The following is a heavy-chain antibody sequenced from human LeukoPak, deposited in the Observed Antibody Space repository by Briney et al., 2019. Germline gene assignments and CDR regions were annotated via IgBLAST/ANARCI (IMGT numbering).Heavy chain of an antibody. D-gene: IGHD5-18*01. Sequence: ASVKVSCKASGYTFTGYYMHWVRQAPGQGLEWMGIIDPSGGSTSYAQKFQGRVTMTRDTSTSTVYMELSSLRSEDTAVYYCARDQEGGRGYSYGYGGPNWFDPWGQGTLVTVSS. CDR1: GYTFTGYY. V-gene: IGHV1-46*01. CDR2: IDPSGGST. CDR3: ARDQEGGRGYSYGYGGPNWFDP. J-gene: IGHJ5*02.